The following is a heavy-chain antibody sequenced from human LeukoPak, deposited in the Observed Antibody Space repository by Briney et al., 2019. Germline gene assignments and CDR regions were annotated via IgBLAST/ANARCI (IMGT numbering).Heavy chain of an antibody. CDR2: IYPGDSET. Sequence: GESLKISCQGSGYNFTNYWIGWVRQMPGKGLEWMGIIYPGDSETRHSPSFQGLVTISADKSISTAYLQWSSLKASDTAIYYCARALYATSFQYFDYWGQGTLVTVSS. V-gene: IGHV5-51*01. J-gene: IGHJ4*02. D-gene: IGHD3-22*01. CDR3: ARALYATSFQYFDY. CDR1: GYNFTNYW.